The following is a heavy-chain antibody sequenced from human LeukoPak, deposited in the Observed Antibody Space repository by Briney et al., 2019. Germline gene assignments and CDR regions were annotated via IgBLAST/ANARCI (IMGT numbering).Heavy chain of an antibody. CDR3: AKLTDYYDSSGYKYYFDY. J-gene: IGHJ4*02. V-gene: IGHV3-23*01. D-gene: IGHD3-22*01. Sequence: PGGSLRLSCAASGFTFSSYAMSWVRQAPGKGLEWVSAISGSGGSTYYADSVKGRFTISRDNSKNTLYLQMNSLRAEDTAVYYCAKLTDYYDSSGYKYYFDYWGQGTLVTVSS. CDR1: GFTFSSYA. CDR2: ISGSGGST.